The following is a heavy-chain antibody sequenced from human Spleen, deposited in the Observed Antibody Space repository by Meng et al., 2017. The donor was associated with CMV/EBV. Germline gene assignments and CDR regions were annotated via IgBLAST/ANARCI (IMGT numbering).Heavy chain of an antibody. D-gene: IGHD5-18*01. J-gene: IGHJ6*02. CDR1: GFTFSDYG. V-gene: IGHV3-33*06. Sequence: GGSLRLSCVASGFTFSDYGMYWVRQAPGKGLEWVAVVWYDGTTKYYGDSVKGRFTISRDNSKNTLFLQLNSLRAEDTAVYYCAKSGDTDTAIKDYPMDVWGQGTTVTVSS. CDR2: VWYDGTTK. CDR3: AKSGDTDTAIKDYPMDV.